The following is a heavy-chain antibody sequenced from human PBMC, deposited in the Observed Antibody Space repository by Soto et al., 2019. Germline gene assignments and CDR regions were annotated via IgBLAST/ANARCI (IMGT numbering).Heavy chain of an antibody. V-gene: IGHV3-7*01. CDR1: GFTFSNYW. CDR3: ARDSHPLI. Sequence: ESGGGLVQPGGSLRLSCAASGFTFSNYWMTWVRQAPGKGLEWVANIRQDGNEKYYVDSVKGRFTISRDNAKSSLYLHMDSLSVEDTAMYYCARDSHPLIWCQGTLVTVSS. CDR2: IRQDGNEK. J-gene: IGHJ4*02. D-gene: IGHD3-22*01.